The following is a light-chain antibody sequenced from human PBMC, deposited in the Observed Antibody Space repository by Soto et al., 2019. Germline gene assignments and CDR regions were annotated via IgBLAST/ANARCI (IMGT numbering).Light chain of an antibody. CDR3: QTWSTGIQV. Sequence: QSVLTQSPSASASLGASVKLTCTLSSGHSSYAIAWHQQQPEKGPRYLMKLNSDGSHSKGDGIPDRFSGSSSGAERYLTTSSLQSKDEADYYCQTWSTGIQVFGGGTKLTVL. V-gene: IGLV4-69*01. J-gene: IGLJ2*01. CDR1: SGHSSYA. CDR2: LNSDGSH.